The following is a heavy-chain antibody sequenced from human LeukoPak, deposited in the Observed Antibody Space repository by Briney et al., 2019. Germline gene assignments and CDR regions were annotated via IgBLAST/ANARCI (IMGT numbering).Heavy chain of an antibody. D-gene: IGHD3-9*01. J-gene: IGHJ4*02. CDR3: ARTGHYQFDS. CDR2: VSIYNDTT. CDR1: GYSFTDYD. V-gene: IGHV1-18*01. Sequence: ASVKVSCKASGYSFTDYDFSWVRQAPGQGLEWLGWVSIYNDTTKYAREFQDRITMTTDISTSTAYMELKSLTSDDTAVYFCARTGHYQFDSWGQGTLVTVSS.